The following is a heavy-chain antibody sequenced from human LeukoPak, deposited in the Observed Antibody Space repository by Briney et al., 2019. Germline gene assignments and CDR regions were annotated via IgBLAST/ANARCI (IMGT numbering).Heavy chain of an antibody. CDR3: ARDRGRVGIVVVPAYYMDV. Sequence: GGSLRLSCAASGFTFSDYYMNWVRQAPGKGLEWVSSISSSSSYIYYADSVKGRFTISRDNAKNSLYLQMNSLRAEDTAVYYCARDRGRVGIVVVPAYYMDVWGKGTTVTISS. CDR1: GFTFSDYY. J-gene: IGHJ6*03. CDR2: ISSSSSYI. V-gene: IGHV3-21*01. D-gene: IGHD2-2*01.